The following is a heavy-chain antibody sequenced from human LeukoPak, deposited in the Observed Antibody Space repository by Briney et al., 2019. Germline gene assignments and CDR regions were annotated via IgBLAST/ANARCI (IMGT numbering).Heavy chain of an antibody. Sequence: PGGSLRLSCAASGFTFDDYAMHWVRQAPGKGLEWVSGISWNSGSIGYADSVKGRFTISRDNAKNSLYLQMNSLRAEDTGVYYCAKDSYSKRDYWGQGVLVTVSS. CDR1: GFTFDDYA. V-gene: IGHV3-9*01. CDR2: ISWNSGSI. J-gene: IGHJ4*02. D-gene: IGHD5-18*01. CDR3: AKDSYSKRDY.